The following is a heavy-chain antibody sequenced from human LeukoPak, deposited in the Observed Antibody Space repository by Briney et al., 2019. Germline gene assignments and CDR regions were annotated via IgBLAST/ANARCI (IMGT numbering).Heavy chain of an antibody. J-gene: IGHJ4*02. D-gene: IGHD3-3*01. CDR2: IKQDESEK. CDR1: GFTFSSYW. CDR3: ASTYYDFWSGYYPFDY. V-gene: IGHV3-7*01. Sequence: GGPLRLSCAASGFTFSSYWIIWVRKAPGKGLKWVANIKQDESEKYYVDPVKSRCTISRDNAKISLYLQMNSLRAEDTAVYYCASTYYDFWSGYYPFDYWGQGTLVTVSS.